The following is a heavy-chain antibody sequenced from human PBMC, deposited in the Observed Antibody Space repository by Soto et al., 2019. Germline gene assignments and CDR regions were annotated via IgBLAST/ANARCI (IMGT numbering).Heavy chain of an antibody. CDR1: GFTFTISA. CDR3: AAPYYDFWSVYRIYGRDV. D-gene: IGHD3-3*01. J-gene: IGHJ6*02. V-gene: IGHV1-58*01. CDR2: IVVGSGNT. Sequence: SVKVSCKASGFTFTISAVQWVRQARGQRLEWIGWIVVGSGNTNYAQKFQERVTITRDMSTSTAYMELSSLRSEDTAVYYCAAPYYDFWSVYRIYGRDVWGQGPTVTVSS.